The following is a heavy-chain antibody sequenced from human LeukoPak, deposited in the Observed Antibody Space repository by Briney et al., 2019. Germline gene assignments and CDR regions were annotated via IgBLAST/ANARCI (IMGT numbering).Heavy chain of an antibody. D-gene: IGHD6-19*01. Sequence: GGSLRLSCAASGFTFSSYAMSWVRQAPGKGLEWVSAIIGSGGSTYYADSVKGRFTISRDNSKNTLYPQMNSLRAEDTAVYYCAKGLKKQWLANWFDPWGQGTLVTVSS. CDR1: GFTFSSYA. J-gene: IGHJ5*02. V-gene: IGHV3-23*01. CDR2: IIGSGGST. CDR3: AKGLKKQWLANWFDP.